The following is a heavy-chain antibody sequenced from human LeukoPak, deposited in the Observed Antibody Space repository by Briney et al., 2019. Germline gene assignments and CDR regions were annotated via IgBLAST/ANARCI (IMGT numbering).Heavy chain of an antibody. D-gene: IGHD2-21*02. CDR3: ARSEGDPQPYYYYYYGMDV. Sequence: ASVNVSCKASGYTFTSYYMHWVRQAPGQGLEWMGIINPSGGSTSYAQKFQGRVTMTRDTSTSTVYMELSSLRSEDTAVYYCARSEGDPQPYYYYYYGMDVWGQGTTVTVSS. V-gene: IGHV1-46*01. J-gene: IGHJ6*02. CDR1: GYTFTSYY. CDR2: INPSGGST.